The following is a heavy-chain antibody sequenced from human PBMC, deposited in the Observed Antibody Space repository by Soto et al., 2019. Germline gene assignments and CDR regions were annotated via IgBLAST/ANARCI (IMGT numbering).Heavy chain of an antibody. V-gene: IGHV1-69*02. D-gene: IGHD2-21*02. CDR3: APVVVTATTGGY. CDR2: IIPILGIA. CDR1: GGTFSSYT. Sequence: QVQLVQSGAEVTKPGSSVKVSCKASGGTFSSYTISWVRQAPGPGLEWMGRIIPILGIAHYAQKFQGRVTITADKATSTAYMELSSLRSEDTAVYDCAPVVVTATTGGYWGQGTLVTVSS. J-gene: IGHJ4*02.